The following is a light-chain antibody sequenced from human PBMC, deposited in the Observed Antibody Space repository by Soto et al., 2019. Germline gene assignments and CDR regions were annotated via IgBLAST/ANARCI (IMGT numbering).Light chain of an antibody. V-gene: IGKV1-5*01. CDR3: QQYNSRMYT. J-gene: IGKJ2*01. CDR1: QSISSW. CDR2: DAS. Sequence: DIQMTQSPSTLSASVGDRVTITCRASQSISSWLAWYQQKPGKAPKLLIYDASSLESGVPSRFSGSGSGTECTLTISSLQPDDFATYYCQQYNSRMYTFGQGTKLEIK.